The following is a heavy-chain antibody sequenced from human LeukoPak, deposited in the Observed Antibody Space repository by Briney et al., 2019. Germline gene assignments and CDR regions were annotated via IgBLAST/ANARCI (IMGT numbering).Heavy chain of an antibody. V-gene: IGHV4-59*01. CDR3: AREDPQTTVPEGMDV. D-gene: IGHD4-17*01. Sequence: SETLSLTCTVSGGSICYYYWSWIRQSPGKGLEWIGYIYYSGTTNYNPSLKSRVTISVDTSKNQFSLQLRSVTAADTAVHYCAREDPQTTVPEGMDVWGQGTTVTVSS. J-gene: IGHJ6*02. CDR2: IYYSGTT. CDR1: GGSICYYY.